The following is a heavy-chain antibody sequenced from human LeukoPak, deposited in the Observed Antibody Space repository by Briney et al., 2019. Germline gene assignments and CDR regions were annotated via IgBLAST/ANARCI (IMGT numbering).Heavy chain of an antibody. CDR1: GGSISSYY. CDR3: ATQGDSSSWRGSFDY. Sequence: SETLSLTCTVSGGSISSYYWSWIRQPPGKGLEWIGYIYYSGSTNYNPSLKSRVTISVDTSKNQFSLKLSSVTAADTAVYYCATQGDSSSWRGSFDYWGQGTLVTVSS. V-gene: IGHV4-59*08. CDR2: IYYSGST. J-gene: IGHJ4*02. D-gene: IGHD6-13*01.